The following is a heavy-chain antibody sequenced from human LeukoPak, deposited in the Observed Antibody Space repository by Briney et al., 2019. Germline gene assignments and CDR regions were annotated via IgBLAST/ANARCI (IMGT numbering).Heavy chain of an antibody. CDR2: IIPIFGTA. D-gene: IGHD1-1*01. Sequence: ASVKVSCKASGGTFSSYAISWVRQAPGKGLEWLGGIIPIFGTANYAQKFQGRVTITADESTSTAYMELSSLRSEDTAAYYCARVRVERRGGHFDYWGQGTLVTVSS. V-gene: IGHV1-69*13. CDR3: ARVRVERRGGHFDY. J-gene: IGHJ4*02. CDR1: GGTFSSYA.